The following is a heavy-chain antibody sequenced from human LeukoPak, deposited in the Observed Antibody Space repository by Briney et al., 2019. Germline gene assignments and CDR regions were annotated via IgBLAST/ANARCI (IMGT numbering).Heavy chain of an antibody. CDR2: ISGSGGST. CDR1: GFTFSSCA. V-gene: IGHV3-23*01. D-gene: IGHD3-10*01. CDR3: AKVGYGSGSSGFDY. Sequence: GGSLRLSCAASGFTFSSCAMSWVRQAPGKGLEWVSAISGSGGSTYYADSVKGRFTISRDNSKNTLYLQMNSLRAEDTAVYYCAKVGYGSGSSGFDYWGQGTLVTVSS. J-gene: IGHJ4*02.